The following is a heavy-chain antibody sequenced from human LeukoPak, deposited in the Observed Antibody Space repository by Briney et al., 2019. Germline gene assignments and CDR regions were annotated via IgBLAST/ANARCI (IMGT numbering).Heavy chain of an antibody. D-gene: IGHD2-2*01. Sequence: GGPLRLSCVASGFTFSNYWMHWVRQPPGKGLVWVSRIYVDGRTTNYADSVKGRFTISRDNAKNTVYLEMNSLSGEDAAVYYCVRGGYCSGTSCAHYDGMDVWGQGTTVTVSS. J-gene: IGHJ6*02. CDR3: VRGGYCSGTSCAHYDGMDV. CDR1: GFTFSNYW. CDR2: IYVDGRTT. V-gene: IGHV3-74*01.